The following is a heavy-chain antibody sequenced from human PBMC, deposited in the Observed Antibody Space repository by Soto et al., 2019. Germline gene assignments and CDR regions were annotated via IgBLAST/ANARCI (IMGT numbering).Heavy chain of an antibody. J-gene: IGHJ4*02. CDR2: ISANGQGI. CDR3: AKDRNYPPDQFDY. D-gene: IGHD1-7*01. Sequence: PAGSLRLSCAASGFTFSTYALSCVRQAPGKGLEWVSAISANGQGIYYADSVRGRFTISRDNSKNTIFLHMDSLRAEDTAVYYCAKDRNYPPDQFDYWGQGTIVTVYS. V-gene: IGHV3-23*01. CDR1: GFTFSTYA.